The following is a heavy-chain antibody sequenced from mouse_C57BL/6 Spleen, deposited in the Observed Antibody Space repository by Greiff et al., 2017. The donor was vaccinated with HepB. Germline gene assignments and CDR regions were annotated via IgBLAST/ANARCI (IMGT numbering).Heavy chain of an antibody. CDR3: ALYDGYYGWFAY. CDR2: IDPANGNT. J-gene: IGHJ3*01. V-gene: IGHV14-3*01. CDR1: GFNIKNTY. Sequence: EVKLVESVAELVRPGASVKLSCTASGFNIKNTYMHWVKQRPEQGLEWIGRIDPANGNTKYAPKFQGKATITADTSSNTAYLQLSSLTSEDTAIYYCALYDGYYGWFAYWGQGTLVTVSA. D-gene: IGHD2-3*01.